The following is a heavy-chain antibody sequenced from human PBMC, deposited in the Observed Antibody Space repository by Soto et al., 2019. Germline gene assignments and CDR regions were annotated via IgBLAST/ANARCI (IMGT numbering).Heavy chain of an antibody. Sequence: SETLSLTCTVSGDFIISYYWSWRRQPPGKGLEWIGYVYYSGSTNYNPSLKSRVTISVDTSKKQFSLKLRSVTAADTAVYFCARGKGGYYPYFDNWGQGTLVTVSS. D-gene: IGHD3-22*01. CDR1: GDFIISYY. V-gene: IGHV4-59*01. CDR2: VYYSGST. J-gene: IGHJ4*02. CDR3: ARGKGGYYPYFDN.